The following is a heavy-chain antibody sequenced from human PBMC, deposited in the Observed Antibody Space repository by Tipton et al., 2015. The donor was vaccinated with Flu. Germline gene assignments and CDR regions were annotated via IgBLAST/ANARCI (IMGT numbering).Heavy chain of an antibody. CDR1: GGSFSGYY. J-gene: IGHJ4*02. Sequence: LRLSCAVYGGSFSGYYWSWIRQPPGKGLEWIGYIYYSGSTNYNPSLKSRVTISVDTSKNQFSLKLSSVTAADTAVYYCARAVAGTFFDYWGQGTLVTVSS. V-gene: IGHV4-34*11. CDR2: IYYSGST. D-gene: IGHD6-19*01. CDR3: ARAVAGTFFDY.